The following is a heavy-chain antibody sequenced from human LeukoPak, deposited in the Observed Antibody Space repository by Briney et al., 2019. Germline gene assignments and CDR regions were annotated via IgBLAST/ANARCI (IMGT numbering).Heavy chain of an antibody. CDR2: ISSSSSYI. Sequence: GGSLRLSCAASGFTFSSYSMNWVRQAPGKGLEWVSSISSSSSYIYYADSVKGRFTISRDNAKNSLYLQMNSLRAEDTAVYYCAALVMTTVVKEDYWGQGTLVTVSS. D-gene: IGHD4-23*01. V-gene: IGHV3-21*01. CDR1: GFTFSSYS. J-gene: IGHJ4*02. CDR3: AALVMTTVVKEDY.